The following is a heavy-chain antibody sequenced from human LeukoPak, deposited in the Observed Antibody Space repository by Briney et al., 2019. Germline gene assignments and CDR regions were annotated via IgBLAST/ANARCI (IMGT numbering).Heavy chain of an antibody. CDR3: ARGGPPGYYYDYYMDV. CDR2: IYYSGST. Sequence: PSETLSLTCTVSGGSLSSYYWSWLRQTPGKGLEWIGYIYYSGSTNFNPSLTSRVTISVDTSKNQFSLKMSSVTAADTAVYFCARGGPPGYYYDYYMDVWGKGTTVTISS. J-gene: IGHJ6*03. V-gene: IGHV4-59*01. CDR1: GGSLSSYY.